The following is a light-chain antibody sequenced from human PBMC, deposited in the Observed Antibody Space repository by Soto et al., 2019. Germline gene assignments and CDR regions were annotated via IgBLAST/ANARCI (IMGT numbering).Light chain of an antibody. J-gene: IGLJ1*01. CDR1: SSDVGGYNY. CDR3: SSYAGSNEGV. CDR2: EVS. V-gene: IGLV2-8*01. Sequence: QSVLTQPPSASGSPGQSVTISCTGTSSDVGGYNYVSWYQQYPGKAPKLMIYEVSKRPSGVPDRLSGSKSGNTASLTVSGLQAEDEADYYCSSYAGSNEGVFGTGTKVTVL.